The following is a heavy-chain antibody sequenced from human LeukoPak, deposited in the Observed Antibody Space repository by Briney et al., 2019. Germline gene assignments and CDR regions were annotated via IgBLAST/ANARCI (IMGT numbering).Heavy chain of an antibody. D-gene: IGHD2-2*01. CDR3: ASRGTLGYCSSTSCWNSHNYYYYMDV. J-gene: IGHJ6*03. Sequence: ASVKVSCKASGYTFTSYYMHWVRQAPGQGLEWMGIINPSGGSTSYAQKFQGRVTMTRDTSTSTVYMELSSLRSEDTAVYYCASRGTLGYCSSTSCWNSHNYYYYMDVWGKGTTVTVSS. CDR2: INPSGGST. V-gene: IGHV1-46*01. CDR1: GYTFTSYY.